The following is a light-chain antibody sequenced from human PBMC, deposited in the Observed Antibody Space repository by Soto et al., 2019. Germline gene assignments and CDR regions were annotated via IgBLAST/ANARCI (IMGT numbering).Light chain of an antibody. CDR3: QQYGSPPIT. CDR1: QSVSSTY. J-gene: IGKJ5*01. CDR2: GTS. V-gene: IGKV3-20*01. Sequence: GERGTLSCRASQSVSSTYLAWYQQQPGQAPSLLGSGTSNTATGTPDRFSGSGSGTDFTLTISRLEPEDFAVYYCQQYGSPPITFGQGTRLEIK.